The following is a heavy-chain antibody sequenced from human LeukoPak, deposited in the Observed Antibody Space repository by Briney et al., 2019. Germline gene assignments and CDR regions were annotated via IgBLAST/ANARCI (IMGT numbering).Heavy chain of an antibody. CDR1: GXXXXXXX. CDR3: ALGTINKDFYFGMDV. V-gene: IGHV3-11*01. J-gene: IGHJ6*02. CDR2: XSNSGSTV. Sequence: GGSLRLSCVAXGXXXXXXXMTWXRXXPXXXXXXXXXXSNSGSTVFYADSVKGRFTVSRDNAKRSLYLQIESLRDDDTAVYHCALGTINKDFYFGMDVWGQGTTVTVSS. D-gene: IGHD2-8*01.